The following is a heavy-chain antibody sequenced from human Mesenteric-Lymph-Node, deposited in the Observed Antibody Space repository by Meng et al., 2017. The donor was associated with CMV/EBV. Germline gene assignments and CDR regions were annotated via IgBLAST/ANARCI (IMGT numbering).Heavy chain of an antibody. J-gene: IGHJ4*02. Sequence: KGSGDNFATYWIGWGRQRPGKGLEWMGITYPGDSDTRYRPSFQGQVTISADKSISTAYVQWSSLKASDTAIYYCARMWLDRWAFDFWGQGTLVTVSS. D-gene: IGHD6-19*01. CDR1: GDNFATYW. CDR2: TYPGDSDT. CDR3: ARMWLDRWAFDF. V-gene: IGHV5-51*01.